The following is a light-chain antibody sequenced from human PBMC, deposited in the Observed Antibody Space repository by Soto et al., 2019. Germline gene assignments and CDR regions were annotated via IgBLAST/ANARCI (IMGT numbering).Light chain of an antibody. J-gene: IGKJ3*01. V-gene: IGKV3-11*01. Sequence: EIVLTQSPATLSLSPGDRATLSCRVSQNVRTYLGWYQQKPGQAPRLLIYDASNRATGIPARFSGSGSGTDFTLTISSLEPEDFAVYYCQQRATWPPFTFGPGTKVDLK. CDR2: DAS. CDR1: QNVRTY. CDR3: QQRATWPPFT.